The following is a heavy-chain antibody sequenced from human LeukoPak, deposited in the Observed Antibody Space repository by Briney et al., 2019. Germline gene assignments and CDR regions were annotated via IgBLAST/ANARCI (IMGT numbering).Heavy chain of an antibody. CDR1: GFTFSSYW. CDR2: IKQDGSEK. CDR3: ARDRAKWLLPTNFDY. J-gene: IGHJ4*02. Sequence: GGSLRLSCAASGFTFSSYWMSWVRQAPGKGLEWVANIKQDGSEKYYVDSVKGRFTISRDNAKNSLYLQMNSLRAEDTAVYYCARDRAKWLLPTNFDYWGQGTLVTVSS. D-gene: IGHD3-22*01. V-gene: IGHV3-7*03.